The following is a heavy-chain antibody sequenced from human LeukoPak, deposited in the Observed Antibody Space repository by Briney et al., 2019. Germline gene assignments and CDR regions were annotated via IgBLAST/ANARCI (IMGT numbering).Heavy chain of an antibody. CDR3: AKDLGPQQQPDP. V-gene: IGHV3-30*18. J-gene: IGHJ5*02. Sequence: GGSLRLSCAASGFTFSSYGMHWVRQAPGKGLEWVAVISYDGSNKYYADSVKGRFTISRDNSKNTLYLQMNSLRAEDTAVYYCAKDLGPQQQPDPWGQGTLVTVSS. D-gene: IGHD6-13*01. CDR1: GFTFSSYG. CDR2: ISYDGSNK.